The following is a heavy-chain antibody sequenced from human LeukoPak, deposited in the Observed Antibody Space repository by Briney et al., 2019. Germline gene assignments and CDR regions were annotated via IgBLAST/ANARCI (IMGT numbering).Heavy chain of an antibody. J-gene: IGHJ4*02. V-gene: IGHV3-64D*06. D-gene: IGHD3-22*01. CDR3: VKDLYYDNSGYYSGAFDY. Sequence: GGSLRLSCSASGFTFKKYAMHWVRQAPGKGLEYVSAINSNGGRTYYADSVKGRFTISRDNSKNTLFLQMSSLRVEDTAVYYCVKDLYYDNSGYYSGAFDYWGQGALVTVSS. CDR2: INSNGGRT. CDR1: GFTFKKYA.